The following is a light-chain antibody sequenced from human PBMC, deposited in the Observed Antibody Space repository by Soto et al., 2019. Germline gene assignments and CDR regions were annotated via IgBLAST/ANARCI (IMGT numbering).Light chain of an antibody. CDR1: TGAVTSGHY. CDR2: STN. CDR3: LLFYGVGLV. Sequence: QPVVTQEPSLTVSPGGTVTLTCASSTGAVTSGHYPNWFQQKPGQTPRALIYSTNNKHSWTPARFSGSLLGGKAALTLSGAQPEDEAEYYCLLFYGVGLVFGGGTKLTVL. J-gene: IGLJ2*01. V-gene: IGLV7-43*01.